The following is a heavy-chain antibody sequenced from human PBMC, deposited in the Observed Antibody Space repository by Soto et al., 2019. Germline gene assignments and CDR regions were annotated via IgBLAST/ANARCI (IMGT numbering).Heavy chain of an antibody. CDR2: FDPEDGET. J-gene: IGHJ4*02. D-gene: IGHD3-16*02. CDR3: ATSAGLYYDYIWGSYRAFDY. Sequence: QVQLVQSGAEVKKPGASVKVSCKVSGYTLTELSMHWVRQAPGKGLEWMGGFDPEDGETIYAQKFQGRVTMTEDTSTDTAYMELSSLRSEDTAVYYCATSAGLYYDYIWGSYRAFDYWGQGTLVTVSS. CDR1: GYTLTELS. V-gene: IGHV1-24*01.